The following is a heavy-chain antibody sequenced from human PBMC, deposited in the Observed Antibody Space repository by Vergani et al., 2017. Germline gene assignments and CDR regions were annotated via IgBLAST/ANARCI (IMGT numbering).Heavy chain of an antibody. CDR2: IRYDGSNK. CDR3: AKDRHWVAAAGYYFDY. D-gene: IGHD6-13*01. Sequence: QVQLVESGGGVVQPGGSLRLSCAASGFTFSSYGMHWVRQAPGKGLVWVAFIRYDGSNKYYADSVKGRFTISRDNSKNTLYLQMNSLRAEDTAVYYCAKDRHWVAAAGYYFDYWGQGTLVTVSS. J-gene: IGHJ4*02. V-gene: IGHV3-30*02. CDR1: GFTFSSYG.